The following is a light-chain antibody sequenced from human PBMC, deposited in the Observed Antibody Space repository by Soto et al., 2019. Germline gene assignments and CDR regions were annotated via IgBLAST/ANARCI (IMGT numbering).Light chain of an antibody. Sequence: EIVLTRSPGTLSLSQGERATLSCRASQSFNSIYLAWYQQKPGQAPRLLIYGASSRATGIPDRFSGSGSGTDFTLTISRLEPEDFAVYYCHQYDSWTFGQGTKV. J-gene: IGKJ1*01. CDR2: GAS. CDR3: HQYDSWT. CDR1: QSFNSIY. V-gene: IGKV3-20*01.